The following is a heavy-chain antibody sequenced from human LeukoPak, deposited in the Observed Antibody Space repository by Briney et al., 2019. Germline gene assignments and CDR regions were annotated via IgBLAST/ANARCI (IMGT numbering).Heavy chain of an antibody. Sequence: SETLSLTCTVSGGSISSSSYYWGWIRQPPGKGLEWIGSIYYSGSTYYNPSLKSRVTISVDTSKNQFSLKLSSVTAADTAVYYCAAELIGIAVAGTPFPFFDYWGQGTLVTVSS. J-gene: IGHJ4*02. CDR1: GGSISSSSYY. CDR2: IYYSGST. D-gene: IGHD6-19*01. CDR3: AAELIGIAVAGTPFPFFDY. V-gene: IGHV4-39*01.